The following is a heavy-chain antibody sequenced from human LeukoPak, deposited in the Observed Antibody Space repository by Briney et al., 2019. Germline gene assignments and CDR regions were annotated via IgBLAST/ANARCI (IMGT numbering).Heavy chain of an antibody. CDR1: GGSISGSSYY. CDR2: IYYSGST. V-gene: IGHV4-39*02. J-gene: IGHJ4*02. CDR3: ARGTYYYDSSGYPMAHFDY. D-gene: IGHD3-22*01. Sequence: PSETLSLTCTVSGGSISGSSYYWGWIRQPPGKGLEWIGSIYYSGSTYYNPSLKSRVTISVDTSKNQFSLKLNSVTATDTAVYYCARGTYYYDSSGYPMAHFDYWGQGTLVTVSS.